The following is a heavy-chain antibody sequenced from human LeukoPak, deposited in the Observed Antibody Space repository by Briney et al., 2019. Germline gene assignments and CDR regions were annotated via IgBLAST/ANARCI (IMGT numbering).Heavy chain of an antibody. V-gene: IGHV4-34*01. J-gene: IGHJ3*02. CDR2: INHSGST. Sequence: SETLSLTCAVYGGSFSGYYWSWIRQPPGKGLEWIGEINHSGSTNYNPSLKSRVTISVDTSKNQFSLKLSSVTAADTAVYYCARVRDYTVDAFDIWGQGTMVTVSS. CDR3: ARVRDYTVDAFDI. D-gene: IGHD4-17*01. CDR1: GGSFSGYY.